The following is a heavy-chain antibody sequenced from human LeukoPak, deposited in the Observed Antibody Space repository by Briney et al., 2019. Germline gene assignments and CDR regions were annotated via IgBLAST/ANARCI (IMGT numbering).Heavy chain of an antibody. CDR3: VYGGSYYVA. J-gene: IGHJ5*02. V-gene: IGHV3-7*01. D-gene: IGHD1-26*01. CDR2: IKEDGSEK. CDR1: GFTFSRYW. Sequence: PGGSLRLSCAASGFTFSRYWMTWVRQAPGTGLELVANIKEDGSEKYYVDSVKGRFTISRDNAKNSLYLQMNSLRAEDTALYYCVYGGSYYVAWGQGTLVTVSS.